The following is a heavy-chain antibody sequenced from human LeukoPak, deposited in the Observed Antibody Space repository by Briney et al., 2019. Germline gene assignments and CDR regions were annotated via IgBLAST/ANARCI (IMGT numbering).Heavy chain of an antibody. J-gene: IGHJ4*02. D-gene: IGHD1-26*01. CDR1: GFTFSNYA. V-gene: IGHV3-23*01. Sequence: GGSLRLSCAASGFTFSNYAMNWVRQAPGKGLEWVSGISGSGVSIYYADSVKGRFTISRDNSKNTLYLQMNSLRAEDTAVYYCAREGHGSYVSLFDYWGQGTLVTVSS. CDR2: ISGSGVSI. CDR3: AREGHGSYVSLFDY.